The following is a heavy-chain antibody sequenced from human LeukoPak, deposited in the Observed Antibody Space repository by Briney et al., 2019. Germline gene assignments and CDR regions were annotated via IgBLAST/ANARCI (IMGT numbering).Heavy chain of an antibody. J-gene: IGHJ4*02. Sequence: GGSLRLSCAASGFTFSSYSMNWVRQAPGKGLEWVSYISSSSSTIYYADSVKGRFTISRDNAKSSLYLQMNSLRAEDTALYFCATDLSYWGQGTLVTVSS. CDR1: GFTFSSYS. CDR2: ISSSSSTI. CDR3: ATDLSY. V-gene: IGHV3-48*04.